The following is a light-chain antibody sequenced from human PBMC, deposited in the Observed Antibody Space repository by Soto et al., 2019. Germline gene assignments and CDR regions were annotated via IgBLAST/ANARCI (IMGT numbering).Light chain of an antibody. CDR2: DAS. Sequence: EIVLTQSPATLSLSPWERATLSCRASQSVSSYLAWYQQKPGQAPRLLIYDASNRATGIPARFSGSGSGTDFTLTISSLEPEDFAVYYCQQRSNWLTWTFGQGTKVDI. V-gene: IGKV3-11*01. CDR1: QSVSSY. J-gene: IGKJ1*01. CDR3: QQRSNWLTWT.